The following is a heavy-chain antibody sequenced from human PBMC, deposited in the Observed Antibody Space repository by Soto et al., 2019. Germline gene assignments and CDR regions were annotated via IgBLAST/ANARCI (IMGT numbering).Heavy chain of an antibody. J-gene: IGHJ6*02. Sequence: PGESLKISCKGSGYSFTSYWISWVRQMPGKGLEWRGRIDPSDSYTNYSPSFQGHVTISADKSISTAYLQWSSLKASDTAMYYCAGPYSGSPYYYYGMDVWGQGTTVTVSS. CDR3: AGPYSGSPYYYYGMDV. CDR2: IDPSDSYT. V-gene: IGHV5-10-1*01. CDR1: GYSFTSYW. D-gene: IGHD1-26*01.